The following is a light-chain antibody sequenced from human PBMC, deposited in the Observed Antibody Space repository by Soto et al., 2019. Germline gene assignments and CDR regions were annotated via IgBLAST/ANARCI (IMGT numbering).Light chain of an antibody. CDR1: SSDVGGYNY. Sequence: QSALTQPASVSGSPGQSITISCTGTSSDVGGYNYVSWYQQHPGKAPKLMIYDVSNRPSGVSNRFSGSKSGNTASPTISGLQAEDAADYYCSSYTSSSTLVVFGGGTKLTVL. CDR2: DVS. CDR3: SSYTSSSTLVV. J-gene: IGLJ2*01. V-gene: IGLV2-14*01.